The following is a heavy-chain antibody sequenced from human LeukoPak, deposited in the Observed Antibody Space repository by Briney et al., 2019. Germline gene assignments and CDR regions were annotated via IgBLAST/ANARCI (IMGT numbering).Heavy chain of an antibody. CDR3: TTDRAGSSGWYGEVYYYYYGMDV. J-gene: IGHJ6*02. CDR2: IKSKTDGGTT. CDR1: GFTFSNAW. V-gene: IGHV3-15*01. D-gene: IGHD6-19*01. Sequence: GGSLRLSCAASGFTFSNAWMSWVRQAPGKGLEWVGRIKSKTDGGTTDYAAPVKGRFTISRDDSKNTLYLQMNSLKTEDTAVYYCTTDRAGSSGWYGEVYYYYYGMDVWGQGTTVTVSS.